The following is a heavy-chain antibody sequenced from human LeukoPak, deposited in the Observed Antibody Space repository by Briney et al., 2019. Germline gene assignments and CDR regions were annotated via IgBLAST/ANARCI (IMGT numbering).Heavy chain of an antibody. CDR2: IYYSGST. Sequence: SETLSLTCTVSGGSISSSSYYWGWIRQPPGKGLEWIGSIYYSGSTYYNPSLKSRVTISVDTSKNQFSLKLSSVTAADTAVYYCARHKQSYYDSSGPSYMDVWGKGTTVTISS. D-gene: IGHD3-22*01. J-gene: IGHJ6*03. V-gene: IGHV4-39*01. CDR3: ARHKQSYYDSSGPSYMDV. CDR1: GGSISSSSYY.